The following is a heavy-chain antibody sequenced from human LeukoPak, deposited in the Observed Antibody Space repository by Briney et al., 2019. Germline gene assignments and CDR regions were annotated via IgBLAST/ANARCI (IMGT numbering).Heavy chain of an antibody. D-gene: IGHD5-24*01. Sequence: KPSETLSLTCTVSGGSISSSSYYCGWIRQPPRKALEWIGSIYYSGSTYYNPSLKSRVTISVDTSKNQFSLKLSSVTAADTAVYYCARTSGGYNFFDYWGQGTLVTVSS. J-gene: IGHJ4*02. CDR2: IYYSGST. CDR1: GGSISSSSYY. V-gene: IGHV4-39*01. CDR3: ARTSGGYNFFDY.